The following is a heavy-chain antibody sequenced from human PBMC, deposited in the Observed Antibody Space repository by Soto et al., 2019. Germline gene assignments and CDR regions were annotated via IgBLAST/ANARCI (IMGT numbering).Heavy chain of an antibody. Sequence: SETLSLTCTVSGGSISSSSYYWGWIRQPPGKGLEWIGSIYYSGSTYYNPSLKSRVTISVDTSKNQFSLKLSSVTAADTAVYYCAREPPKWRTDYYYYYMDVWGKGTTVTVSS. D-gene: IGHD1-1*01. CDR2: IYYSGST. V-gene: IGHV4-39*02. CDR1: GGSISSSSYY. J-gene: IGHJ6*03. CDR3: AREPPKWRTDYYYYYMDV.